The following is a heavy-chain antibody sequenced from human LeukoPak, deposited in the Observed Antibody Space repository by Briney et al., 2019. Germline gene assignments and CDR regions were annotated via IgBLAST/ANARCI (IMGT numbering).Heavy chain of an antibody. D-gene: IGHD2-21*02. CDR3: AKSSEPIVVVTAELDY. CDR2: IRYDGSNK. CDR1: GFTFSCYG. J-gene: IGHJ4*02. Sequence: GGSLRLSCAASGFTFSCYGMHWVRQAPGKGLEWVAFIRYDGSNKYYADSVRGRFTISRDNSKNTLYLQMNSLRAEDTAVYYCAKSSEPIVVVTAELDYWGQGTLVTVSS. V-gene: IGHV3-30*02.